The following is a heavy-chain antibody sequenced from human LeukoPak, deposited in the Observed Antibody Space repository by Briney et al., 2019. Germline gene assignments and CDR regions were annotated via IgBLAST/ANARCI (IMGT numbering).Heavy chain of an antibody. Sequence: SETLSLTCTVTGASISSGRYYWSWIRQPAGKGLEWIGRIYTSGSTNYNPSLKSRVTISVDTSKNQFSLKLSSVTAADTAVYYCAGGDSYGYPGFDYWGQGTLVTVSS. CDR2: IYTSGST. V-gene: IGHV4-61*02. CDR3: AGGDSYGYPGFDY. J-gene: IGHJ4*02. D-gene: IGHD5-18*01. CDR1: GASISSGRYY.